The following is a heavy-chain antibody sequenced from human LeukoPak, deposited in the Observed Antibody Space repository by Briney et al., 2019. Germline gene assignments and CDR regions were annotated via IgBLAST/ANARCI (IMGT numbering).Heavy chain of an antibody. CDR2: IIGSGRST. Sequence: GGSLRLSCAASGFTFNSYVMNWVRQAPGKGLEWVSGIIGSGRSTYYADSVKGRFSTSRDNSKNTVYLQMNSLRVEDTAVYFCAKGFNYYASGSHFDSWGQGTLVTVSS. D-gene: IGHD3-10*01. J-gene: IGHJ4*02. CDR3: AKGFNYYASGSHFDS. CDR1: GFTFNSYV. V-gene: IGHV3-23*01.